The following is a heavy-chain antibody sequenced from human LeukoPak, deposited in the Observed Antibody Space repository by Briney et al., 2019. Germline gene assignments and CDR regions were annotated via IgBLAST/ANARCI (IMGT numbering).Heavy chain of an antibody. Sequence: SGTLSLTCAVSGGSISSSNWWSWVRQPPGKGLEWIGEIYHSGSTNYNPSLKSRVTTSVDKSKNQFSLKLSSVTAADTAVYYCARKRSDYYAFDIWGQGTMVTVSS. J-gene: IGHJ3*02. CDR2: IYHSGST. CDR3: ARKRSDYYAFDI. CDR1: GGSISSSNW. D-gene: IGHD4-17*01. V-gene: IGHV4-4*02.